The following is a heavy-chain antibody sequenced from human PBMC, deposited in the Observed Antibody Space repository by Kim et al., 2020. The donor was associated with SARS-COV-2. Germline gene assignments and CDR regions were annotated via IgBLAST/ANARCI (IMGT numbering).Heavy chain of an antibody. Sequence: GGSLRLSCAASGFTFSDSAMYWVRQASAKGLEWVGRIRSKANSYATAYDVSVKGRFIISRDDSKNTAYLQMNSLKTEDTAIYYCTRVPPYSNSWWDAFD. V-gene: IGHV3-73*01. CDR2: IRSKANSYAT. J-gene: IGHJ3*02. CDR3: TRVPPYSNSWWDAFD. D-gene: IGHD6-13*01. CDR1: GFTFSDSA.